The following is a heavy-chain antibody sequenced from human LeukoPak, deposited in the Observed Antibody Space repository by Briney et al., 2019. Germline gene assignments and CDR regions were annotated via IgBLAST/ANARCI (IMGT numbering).Heavy chain of an antibody. V-gene: IGHV3-23*01. CDR3: AAYYDFWSASP. CDR1: GFTVSSNY. Sequence: GGSLRLSCAASGFTVSSNYMSWVRQAPGKGLEWVSAISGSGGSTYYADSVKGRFTISRDNSKNTLYLQMNSLRAEDTAVYYCAAYYDFWSASPWGQGTLVTVSS. D-gene: IGHD3-3*01. J-gene: IGHJ5*02. CDR2: ISGSGGST.